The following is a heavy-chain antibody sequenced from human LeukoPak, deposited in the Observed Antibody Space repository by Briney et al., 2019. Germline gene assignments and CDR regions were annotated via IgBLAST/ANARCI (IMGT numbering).Heavy chain of an antibody. Sequence: QPGGSLRLSCAASGFTFNSYGMHWVRQAPGKGLEWVAVISYDGSNKYYADSVKGRFTISRDNAKNSLYLQMNSLRAEDTAVYYCARDEEDYYGSGRRPEYFQHWGQGTLVTVSS. CDR1: GFTFNSYG. CDR3: ARDEEDYYGSGRRPEYFQH. J-gene: IGHJ1*01. CDR2: ISYDGSNK. V-gene: IGHV3-30*03. D-gene: IGHD3-10*01.